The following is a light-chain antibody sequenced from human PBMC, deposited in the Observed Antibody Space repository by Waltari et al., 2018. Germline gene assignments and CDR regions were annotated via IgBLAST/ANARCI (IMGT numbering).Light chain of an antibody. CDR3: QQYYSTSWT. CDR1: ESLVYSDGNTF. Sequence: DIVMIQSPLSLSVTLGQSASIPGRPSESLVYSDGNTFLNWFQQRPGQSPRRLIYKVSTRDPGVPDRFSGSGSGTDFTLKISRVEAEDIGVYYCQQYYSTSWTFGQGTKVEIK. V-gene: IGKV2-30*01. CDR2: KVS. J-gene: IGKJ1*01.